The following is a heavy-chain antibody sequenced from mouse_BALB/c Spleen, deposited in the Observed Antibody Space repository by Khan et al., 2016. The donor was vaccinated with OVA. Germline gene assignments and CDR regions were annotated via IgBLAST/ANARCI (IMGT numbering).Heavy chain of an antibody. Sequence: QVQLKESGPGLVAPSQSLSITCTVSGFSLTRYGVNWVRQPPGKGLEWLGVIWGDGSTNYHSTLKSRLIISKENSKSQVFLKLNSLQTDETATYSCGKFTPDYYSMDYWGQGTSVTVSS. V-gene: IGHV2-3*01. D-gene: IGHD1-1*01. CDR3: GKFTPDYYSMDY. CDR2: IWGDGST. J-gene: IGHJ4*01. CDR1: GFSLTRYG.